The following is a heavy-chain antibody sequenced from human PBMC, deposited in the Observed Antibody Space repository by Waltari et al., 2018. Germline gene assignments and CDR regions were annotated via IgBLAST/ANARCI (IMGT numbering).Heavy chain of an antibody. Sequence: EVQLVQSGAEVKKPGESLKISCKGSGYSFTSYWIGWVRQMPGKGLEWMGIIYPGESDTRYSPSFQGKVTNSADKSISTAYRQWSSLKAADTAMYYCARRIYDSSGYPDYWGQGTLVTVSS. D-gene: IGHD3-22*01. CDR3: ARRIYDSSGYPDY. CDR1: GYSFTSYW. V-gene: IGHV5-51*01. CDR2: IYPGESDT. J-gene: IGHJ4*02.